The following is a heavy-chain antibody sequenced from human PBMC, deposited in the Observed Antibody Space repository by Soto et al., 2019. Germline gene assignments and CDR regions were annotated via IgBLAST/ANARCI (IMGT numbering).Heavy chain of an antibody. CDR2: ISYDGSNQ. D-gene: IGHD5-18*01. V-gene: IGHV3-30*18. J-gene: IGHJ6*02. Sequence: PWGALVVCCASSVFTFSTYAMAWVRQAPGKGLEWVAVISYDGSNQYYVDSVKGRFTISRDNSKNTLYLQMNSLRAEDTAVYYCAKIARWDTAKQYYGMDVWGQGTTVTVSS. CDR3: AKIARWDTAKQYYGMDV. CDR1: VFTFSTYA.